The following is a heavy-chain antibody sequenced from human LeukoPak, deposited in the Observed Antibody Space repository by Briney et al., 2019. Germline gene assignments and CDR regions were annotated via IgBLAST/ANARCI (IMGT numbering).Heavy chain of an antibody. CDR1: GGSTSGYY. CDR2: IYYSGST. CDR3: ARGWDGMAVAGSSDY. D-gene: IGHD6-19*01. J-gene: IGHJ4*02. V-gene: IGHV4-59*01. Sequence: SETLSLTCTVSGGSTSGYYWSWIRQPPGKGLEWIGDIYYSGSTNYNPSLTSRVTMSIDTSKNQFSLKLNSVTAADTAVYYCARGWDGMAVAGSSDYWGQGTLVTVSS.